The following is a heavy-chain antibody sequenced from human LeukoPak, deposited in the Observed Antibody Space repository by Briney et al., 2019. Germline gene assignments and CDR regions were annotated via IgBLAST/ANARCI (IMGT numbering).Heavy chain of an antibody. CDR3: AKIGANVGF. V-gene: IGHV3-23*01. D-gene: IGHD4/OR15-4a*01. CDR2: INGGGGST. CDR1: GFTFSSYN. J-gene: IGHJ4*02. Sequence: PGGSLRLSCAASGFTFSSYNMSWVRQAPGKGLDWVSSINGGGGSTYYADSVKGRFTISRDNSKNTLYLQMNSLRAEDTAVYYCAKIGANVGFWGQGTLITVSS.